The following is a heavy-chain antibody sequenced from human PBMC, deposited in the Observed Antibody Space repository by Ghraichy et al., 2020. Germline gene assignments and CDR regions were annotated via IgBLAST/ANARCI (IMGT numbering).Heavy chain of an antibody. J-gene: IGHJ4*02. V-gene: IGHV3-9*01. Sequence: SLNISCAASGFTFDDYAMHWVRQAPGKGLEWVSGISWNSGSIGYADSVKGRFTISRDNAKNSLYLQMNSLRAEDTALYYCAKDLGKTYDFWSGCSFDYWGQGTLVTVSS. D-gene: IGHD3-3*01. CDR3: AKDLGKTYDFWSGCSFDY. CDR1: GFTFDDYA. CDR2: ISWNSGSI.